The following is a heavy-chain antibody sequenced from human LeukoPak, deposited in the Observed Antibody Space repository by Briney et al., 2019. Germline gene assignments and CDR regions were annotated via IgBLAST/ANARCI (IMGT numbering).Heavy chain of an antibody. V-gene: IGHV3-23*01. Sequence: GGSLRLSCAASGFIFNNYGLIWVRQAPGKGLEWVSAISGSGGSTYYADSVKGRFTISRDNSKNTLYLQMNSLRAEDTAVYYCAKADYYDSSGYPDAFDIWGQGTMVTVSS. CDR1: GFIFNNYG. J-gene: IGHJ3*02. CDR3: AKADYYDSSGYPDAFDI. CDR2: ISGSGGST. D-gene: IGHD3-22*01.